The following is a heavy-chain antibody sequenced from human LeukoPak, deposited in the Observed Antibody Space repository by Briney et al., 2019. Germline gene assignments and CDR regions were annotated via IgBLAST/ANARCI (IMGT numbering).Heavy chain of an antibody. J-gene: IGHJ4*02. V-gene: IGHV1-69*05. CDR1: GGTLSSYA. CDR2: IIPIFGTA. D-gene: IGHD3-22*01. Sequence: SVKVSCKASGGTLSSYAISWVRQAPGQGLEWMGRIIPIFGTANYAQKFQGRVTITTDESTSTAYMELSSLRSEDTAVYYCARDLFGDSSGLDYWGQGTLVTVSS. CDR3: ARDLFGDSSGLDY.